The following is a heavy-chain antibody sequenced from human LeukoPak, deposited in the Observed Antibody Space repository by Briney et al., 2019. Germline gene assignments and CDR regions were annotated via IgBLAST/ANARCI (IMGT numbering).Heavy chain of an antibody. J-gene: IGHJ5*02. CDR2: IYYSGST. Sequence: SETLSLTCTVSGGSISSGDYYWSWIRQPPGEGLEWIGYIYYSGSTYYNPSLKSRVTISVDTSKNQFSLKLSSVTAADTAVYYCARALKLTTYYYDSSGYRGGWFDPWGQGTLVTVSS. CDR3: ARALKLTTYYYDSSGYRGGWFDP. D-gene: IGHD3-22*01. V-gene: IGHV4-30-4*01. CDR1: GGSISSGDYY.